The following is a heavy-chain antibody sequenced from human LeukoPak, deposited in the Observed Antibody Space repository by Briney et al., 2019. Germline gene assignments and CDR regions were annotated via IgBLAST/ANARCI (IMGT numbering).Heavy chain of an antibody. CDR1: GYTFTRYY. CDR2: INPNSGGT. Sequence: ASVKVSCKASGYTFTRYYMHWVRQAPGQGLEWMGWINPNSGGTNYAQKFQGWVTMTRDTSISTAYMELSRLGSDDTAVYYCARGGDGSGSFGDYWGQGTLVTVSS. J-gene: IGHJ4*02. V-gene: IGHV1-2*04. CDR3: ARGGDGSGSFGDY. D-gene: IGHD3-10*01.